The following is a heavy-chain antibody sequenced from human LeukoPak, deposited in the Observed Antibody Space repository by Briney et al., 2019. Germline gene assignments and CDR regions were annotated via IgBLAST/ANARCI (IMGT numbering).Heavy chain of an antibody. Sequence: PGGSLRLSCAASGFTFSTYWMSWVRQAPGKGLEWVANIKQDGSEKYYVDSVKGRFTISRDNAKNSLYLQMNSLRAEDTAVYYYASHGSGGAFDIWGQGTMVTVSS. D-gene: IGHD2-15*01. V-gene: IGHV3-7*01. CDR2: IKQDGSEK. CDR3: ASHGSGGAFDI. J-gene: IGHJ3*02. CDR1: GFTFSTYW.